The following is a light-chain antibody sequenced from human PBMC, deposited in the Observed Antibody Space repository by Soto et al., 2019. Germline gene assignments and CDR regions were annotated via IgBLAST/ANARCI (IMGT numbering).Light chain of an antibody. V-gene: IGKV3-15*01. J-gene: IGKJ1*01. CDR3: QQYKQWPRT. CDR2: GAS. Sequence: IVMTQSPATLSVSPGERATLSCRASQSVGSNLAWYQQKPGQAPRLVIYGASTRATAIPARFSGGGSGTEXTLTIXSLXSXXXAVYYCQQYKQWPRTFGQGTKVDSK. CDR1: QSVGSN.